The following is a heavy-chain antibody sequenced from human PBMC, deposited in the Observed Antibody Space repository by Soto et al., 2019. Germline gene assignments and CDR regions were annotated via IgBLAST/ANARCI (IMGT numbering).Heavy chain of an antibody. J-gene: IGHJ3*02. CDR1: GFTFSSYS. CDR2: ISSSSSYI. Sequence: GGSLRLSCAASGFTFSSYSMNWVRQAPGKGLEWVSSISSSSSYIYSADSVKGRFTISRDNAKNSLYLQMNSLRVEDTAVYYCARGGGRLLQQTMITDTFDIWGQGTMVTVSS. V-gene: IGHV3-21*01. D-gene: IGHD3-9*01. CDR3: ARGGGRLLQQTMITDTFDI.